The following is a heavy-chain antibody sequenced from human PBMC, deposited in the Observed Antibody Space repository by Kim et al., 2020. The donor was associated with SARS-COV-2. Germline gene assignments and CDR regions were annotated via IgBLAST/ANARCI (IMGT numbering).Heavy chain of an antibody. Sequence: GGSLRLSCAASGFTFSSYAMSWVRQAPGKGLEWVSAISGSGGSTYYADSVKGRFTISRDNSKNTLYLQMNSLRAEDTAVYYCAKDYRYDSSGYYYRGAFDIWGQGTMVTVSS. CDR3: AKDYRYDSSGYYYRGAFDI. CDR2: ISGSGGST. J-gene: IGHJ3*02. V-gene: IGHV3-23*01. CDR1: GFTFSSYA. D-gene: IGHD3-22*01.